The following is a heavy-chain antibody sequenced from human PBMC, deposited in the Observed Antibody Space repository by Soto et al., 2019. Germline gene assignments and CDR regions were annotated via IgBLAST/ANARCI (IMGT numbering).Heavy chain of an antibody. CDR3: ARGDWSSGY. CDR1: GFTFSAYG. J-gene: IGHJ4*02. D-gene: IGHD1-1*01. CDR2: ISNAASSK. V-gene: IGHV3-48*01. Sequence: PGGSLRLSCAASGFTFSAYGMNWFRQAPGKGLEWVSYISNAASSKYYADFGNGRFTVSRDNAKGSLYLQMDSLLAEDTAVYYCARGDWSSGYWGQGTLVTVSS.